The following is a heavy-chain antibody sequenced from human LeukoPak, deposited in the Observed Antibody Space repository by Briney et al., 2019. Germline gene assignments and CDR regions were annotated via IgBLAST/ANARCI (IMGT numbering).Heavy chain of an antibody. V-gene: IGHV3-48*03. Sequence: GGSLRLSCAASGFTFSSYEMNWVRQAPGKGLEWVSYISSSGSTIYYADSVQGRFTISRDNSKNTLYLEMNSLSPDDTAVYYCARGVEPLAANTLAYWGQGTLVTVSS. CDR3: ARGVEPLAANTLAY. CDR2: ISSSGSTI. D-gene: IGHD1-14*01. CDR1: GFTFSSYE. J-gene: IGHJ4*02.